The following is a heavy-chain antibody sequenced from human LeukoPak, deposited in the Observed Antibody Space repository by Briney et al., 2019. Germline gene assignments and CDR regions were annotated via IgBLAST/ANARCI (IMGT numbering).Heavy chain of an antibody. D-gene: IGHD3-9*01. CDR1: GFIFSDYF. V-gene: IGHV3-11*01. CDR3: ARALARYFDS. J-gene: IGHJ4*02. Sequence: GGSLRLSYAASGFIFSDYFISWIRQAPGKGLEWVSHISGSGSTVYYADSVKGRVTISRDNARNTLYLQMNSLRAEDSAVYYCARALARYFDSWGQGTWSPSPQ. CDR2: ISGSGSTV.